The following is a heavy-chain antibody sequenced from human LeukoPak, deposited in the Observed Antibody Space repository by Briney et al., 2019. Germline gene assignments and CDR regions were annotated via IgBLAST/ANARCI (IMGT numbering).Heavy chain of an antibody. CDR1: GFTFSNYW. D-gene: IGHD2-8*02. J-gene: IGHJ4*02. V-gene: IGHV3-7*03. Sequence: GGSLRLSCAASGFTFSNYWMNWVRQAPGKGLEWVANIKQDGGEKSYVDSVKGRFTISRDNAKNSLHLQMNSLRAEDTAVYYCARIGVVYAISRRAPFDYWGQGTLVTVSS. CDR2: IKQDGGEK. CDR3: ARIGVVYAISRRAPFDY.